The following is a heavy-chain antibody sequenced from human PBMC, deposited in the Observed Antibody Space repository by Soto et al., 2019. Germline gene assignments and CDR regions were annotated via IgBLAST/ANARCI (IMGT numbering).Heavy chain of an antibody. Sequence: PGGSLRLSCAASGFTFISYVINWVRQAPEKGLEWVSAINGGGTAYYTNSVKGRFTISRDNSKNTVYQEMNRMTDEETAIYYSARDEIGYARFDYWGQGAKVTVSS. D-gene: IGHD2-2*01. V-gene: IGHV3-23*01. J-gene: IGHJ4*02. CDR3: ARDEIGYARFDY. CDR1: GFTFISYV. CDR2: INGGGTA.